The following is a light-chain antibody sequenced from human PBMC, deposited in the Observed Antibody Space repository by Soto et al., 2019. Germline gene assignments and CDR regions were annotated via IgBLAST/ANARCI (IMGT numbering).Light chain of an antibody. CDR3: TSYTSYSTLDV. CDR2: EVS. CDR1: SSDVGGYNY. V-gene: IGLV2-14*01. Sequence: QSALTQPASVSGSPGQSITISCTGTSSDVGGYNYVSWYQQHPDKAPKLMIYEVSNRPSGVSNRFSGSKSGHTASLTISGLQSEDEADYFCTSYTSYSTLDVFGTGTKPPS. J-gene: IGLJ1*01.